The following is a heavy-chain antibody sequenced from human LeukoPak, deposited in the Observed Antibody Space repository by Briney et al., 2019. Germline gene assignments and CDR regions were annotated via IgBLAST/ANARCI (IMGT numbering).Heavy chain of an antibody. J-gene: IGHJ5*02. CDR1: GFTFSSYW. Sequence: GGPLRLSCAASGFTFSSYWMHWVRQAPGKGLVWVSRINSDGSSTSYADSVKGRFTISRDNAKNTLYLQMNSLRAEDTAVYYCASLDVVVTASGRFDPWGQGTLVTVSS. V-gene: IGHV3-74*01. CDR2: INSDGSST. D-gene: IGHD2-21*02. CDR3: ASLDVVVTASGRFDP.